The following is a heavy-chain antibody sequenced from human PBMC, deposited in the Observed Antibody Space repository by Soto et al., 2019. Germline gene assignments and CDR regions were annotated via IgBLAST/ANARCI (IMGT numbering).Heavy chain of an antibody. CDR3: AKAEDNYDVLTGYYLGNYYFDY. J-gene: IGHJ4*02. CDR2: ISARGGSL. CDR1: GFSFSSYA. D-gene: IGHD3-9*01. Sequence: EVQLLESGGGLVQPGGSLRLACTASGFSFSSYAMVWVRQAPGKGLEWVSVISARGGSLYFADSVKGRFTISRDNSKNVLSLEMDSLRAEDTAIYYCAKAEDNYDVLTGYYLGNYYFDYWGQGTLVTVSS. V-gene: IGHV3-23*01.